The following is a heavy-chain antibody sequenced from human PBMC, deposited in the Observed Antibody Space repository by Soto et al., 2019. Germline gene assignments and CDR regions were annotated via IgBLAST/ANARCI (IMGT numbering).Heavy chain of an antibody. D-gene: IGHD4-17*01. V-gene: IGHV1-24*01. CDR1: GYTLTELS. CDR3: ATSTVYHDAFDI. CDR2: FDPEDGET. Sequence: ASVKVSCTVSGYTLTELSMHWVRQAPGKGLEWMGGFDPEDGETIYAQKFQGRVTMTEDTSTDTAYMELSSLRSEDTAVYYCATSTVYHDAFDIWGQGTMVTVSS. J-gene: IGHJ3*02.